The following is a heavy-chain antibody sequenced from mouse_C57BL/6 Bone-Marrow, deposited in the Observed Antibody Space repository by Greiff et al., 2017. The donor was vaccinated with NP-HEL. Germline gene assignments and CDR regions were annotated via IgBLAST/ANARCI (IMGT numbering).Heavy chain of an antibody. Sequence: EVNVVESGGGLVKPGGSLKLSCAASGFTFSSYAMSWVRQTPEKRLEWVATISDGGSYTYYPDNVKGRFTISSDNAKNNLYLQMSHLKSEDTAMYYCARDRDGYYWGAMDYWGQGTSVTVSS. D-gene: IGHD2-3*01. J-gene: IGHJ4*01. CDR3: ARDRDGYYWGAMDY. V-gene: IGHV5-4*01. CDR1: GFTFSSYA. CDR2: ISDGGSYT.